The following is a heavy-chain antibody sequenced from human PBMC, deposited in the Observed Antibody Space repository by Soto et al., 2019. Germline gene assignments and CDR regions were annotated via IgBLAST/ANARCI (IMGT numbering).Heavy chain of an antibody. CDR2: IKYNGHT. J-gene: IGHJ3*02. V-gene: IGHV4-39*01. CDR3: ARQRAWYGEWAFDI. D-gene: IGHD3-10*01. CDR1: GGSISSDTYY. Sequence: QLQVQESGPGLVKASETLSLTCTVSGGSISSDTYYWGWIRQPPGKGLECIGSIKYNGHTNYNPSLKSRVAMSGDPAKNQFSLKLTSVTAADTSVYSCARQRAWYGEWAFDIWGQGTMVTVSS.